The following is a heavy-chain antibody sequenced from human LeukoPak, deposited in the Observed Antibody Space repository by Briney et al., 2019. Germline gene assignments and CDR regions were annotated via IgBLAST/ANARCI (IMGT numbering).Heavy chain of an antibody. CDR2: IYYSGST. V-gene: IGHV4-39*01. J-gene: IGHJ4*02. CDR3: ARGPQGVVVPAAPKGPNFDY. CDR1: GGSISSSSYY. Sequence: SETLSLTCTVSGGSISSSSYYWGWIRQPPGKGLEWIGSIYYSGSTYYNPSLKSRVTIPVDTSKNQFSLKLSSVTAADTAVYYCARGPQGVVVPAAPKGPNFDYWGQGTLVTVSS. D-gene: IGHD2-2*01.